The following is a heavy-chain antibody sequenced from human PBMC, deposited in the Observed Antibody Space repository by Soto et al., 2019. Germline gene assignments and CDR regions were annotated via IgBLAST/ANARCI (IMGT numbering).Heavy chain of an antibody. CDR1: GFTLSGYA. J-gene: IGHJ5*02. CDR3: TASGSDAFVES. V-gene: IGHV3-73*01. D-gene: IGHD5-12*01. Sequence: XGALILSCAAAGFTLSGYALLWLRQASGKGRGGGSRIRSKTNNDAAAYATSVIGMFTITREDPKNTAYLQMNSLKTEVTAVYYCTASGSDAFVESWGQGTLVTVSS. CDR2: IRSKTNNDAA.